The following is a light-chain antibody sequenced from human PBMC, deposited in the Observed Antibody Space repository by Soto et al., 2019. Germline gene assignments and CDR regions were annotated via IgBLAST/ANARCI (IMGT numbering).Light chain of an antibody. CDR3: QQRTDWPPT. Sequence: EGVLTQSPATLSLFPGESATLSCRASQSVSSYLAWYQHKPGQAPRLLIYDASSRATGIPARFSGSGSGTDFTLTISSLEPEDFAIYYCQQRTDWPPTFGGGTKVDIK. CDR1: QSVSSY. V-gene: IGKV3-11*01. J-gene: IGKJ4*01. CDR2: DAS.